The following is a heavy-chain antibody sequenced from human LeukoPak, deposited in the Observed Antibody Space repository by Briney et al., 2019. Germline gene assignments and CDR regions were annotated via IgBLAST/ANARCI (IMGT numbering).Heavy chain of an antibody. CDR3: ARALGDSSGYYYYYFDY. J-gene: IGHJ4*02. D-gene: IGHD3-22*01. CDR1: GGSISSYY. CDR2: IYTSGST. Sequence: PSETLSLTCTVSGGSISSYYWSWIRQPAGKGLEWIGRIYTSGSTNYNPSLKSRVTMSVDTSKNQFSLKLSSVTAADMAVYYCARALGDSSGYYYYYFDYWGQGTLVTVSS. V-gene: IGHV4-4*07.